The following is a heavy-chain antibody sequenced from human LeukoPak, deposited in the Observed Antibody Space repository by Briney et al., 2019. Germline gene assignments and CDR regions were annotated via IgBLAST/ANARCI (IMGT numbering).Heavy chain of an antibody. CDR2: ISSSSSYI. CDR3: ARPRLEYCSGGSCFDAFDI. J-gene: IGHJ3*02. D-gene: IGHD2-15*01. V-gene: IGHV3-21*04. CDR1: GFTFSSYS. Sequence: GGSLRLSCAASGFTFSSYSMNWVRQAPGKGLEWVSSISSSSSYIYYADSVKGRFTISRDNSKNTLFLQMNSLTAEDTAIYSCARPRLEYCSGGSCFDAFDIWGQGTMVTVSS.